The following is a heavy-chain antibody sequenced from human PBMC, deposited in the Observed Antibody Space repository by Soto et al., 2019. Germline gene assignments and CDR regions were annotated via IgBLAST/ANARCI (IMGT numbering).Heavy chain of an antibody. CDR3: ARANGDFDY. J-gene: IGHJ4*02. V-gene: IGHV1-8*01. D-gene: IGHD4-17*01. CDR2: MNPNSGGR. CDR1: GYTFTSYD. Sequence: QVQLVQSGAEVKKPGASVKVSCKASGYTFTSYDINWVRQATGQGLEWMGWMNPNSGGRGYAQKFQGRVTMTRESSKSTAYMELSSLRSEDTAIYYCARANGDFDYWGQGTLVTVSS.